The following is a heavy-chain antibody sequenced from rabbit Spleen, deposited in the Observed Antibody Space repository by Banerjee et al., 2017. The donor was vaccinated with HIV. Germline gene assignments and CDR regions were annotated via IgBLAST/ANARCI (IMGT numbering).Heavy chain of an antibody. V-gene: IGHV1S45*01. CDR2: INAVTGKA. CDR1: GFSFSNKAV. J-gene: IGHJ4*01. Sequence: QEQLVESGGGLVRPEGSLKLSCTASGFSFSNKAVMCWVRQAPGKGLQWIACINAVTGKAVYASWAKGRFTISKTSSTTVTLQMTSLTAADTATYFCVRGASSSGYYNLWGPGTLVTV. CDR3: VRGASSSGYYNL. D-gene: IGHD1-1*01.